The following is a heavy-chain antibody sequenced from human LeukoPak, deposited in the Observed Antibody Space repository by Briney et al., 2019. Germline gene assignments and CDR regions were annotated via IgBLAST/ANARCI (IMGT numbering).Heavy chain of an antibody. CDR1: GGSFSGYY. CDR2: INHSGST. CDR3: ARARIAVVWSWFDP. Sequence: SETLSLTCAVYGGSFSGYYWSWIRQPPGKGLEWIGEINHSGSTNYNPSLESRVTISVDTSKNQFSLKLSSVTAADTAVYYCARARIAVVWSWFDPWGQGTLVTVSS. V-gene: IGHV4-34*01. J-gene: IGHJ5*02. D-gene: IGHD6-19*01.